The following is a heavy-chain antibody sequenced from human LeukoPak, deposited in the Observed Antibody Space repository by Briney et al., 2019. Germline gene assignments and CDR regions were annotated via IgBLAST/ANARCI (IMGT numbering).Heavy chain of an antibody. CDR1: GFTFSSYA. D-gene: IGHD6-13*01. Sequence: PGGSLRLSCAASGFTFSSYAMSWIRQAPGEGLAWVSYISSSGSTIYYADSVKGRFTISRDNAKNSLYLRMNSLRAEDTAVYYCARVGLIAAARLIDYWGQGTLVTVSS. V-gene: IGHV3-11*04. CDR3: ARVGLIAAARLIDY. J-gene: IGHJ4*02. CDR2: ISSSGSTI.